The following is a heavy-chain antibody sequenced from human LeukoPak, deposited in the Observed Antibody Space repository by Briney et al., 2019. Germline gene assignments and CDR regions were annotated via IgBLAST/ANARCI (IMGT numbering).Heavy chain of an antibody. Sequence: SETLSLICTVSGYSINSDYYWGWIRQPPGKGLEWIGSAYHSGSTYYNPSLKSRVTISVDTSKNQFSLKLSSVTAADTAVYYCARTRYYYNSRSYGAPYYFDYWGQGTLVTVSS. CDR2: AYHSGST. V-gene: IGHV4-38-2*02. D-gene: IGHD3-10*01. CDR1: GYSINSDYY. J-gene: IGHJ4*02. CDR3: ARTRYYYNSRSYGAPYYFDY.